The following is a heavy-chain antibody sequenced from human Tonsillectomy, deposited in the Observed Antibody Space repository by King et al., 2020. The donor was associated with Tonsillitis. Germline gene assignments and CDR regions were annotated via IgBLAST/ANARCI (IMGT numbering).Heavy chain of an antibody. J-gene: IGHJ4*02. D-gene: IGHD3-22*01. V-gene: IGHV4-30-4*07. Sequence: VQLQESGPGLVKPSQTLSLTCAVSGGSISSGGYSWSWIRQPPGKGLEWIGYIYYSGSTYYNPSLKSRVTISVDTSKNQFSLKLSSVTAADTAVYYCASLDSSNYYFDYWGQGTLDTVSS. CDR2: IYYSGST. CDR1: GGSISSGGYS. CDR3: ASLDSSNYYFDY.